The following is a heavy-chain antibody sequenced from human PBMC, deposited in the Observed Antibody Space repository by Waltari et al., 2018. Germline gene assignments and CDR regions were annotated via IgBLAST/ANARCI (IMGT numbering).Heavy chain of an antibody. CDR1: GSTFGDYS. V-gene: IGHV3-48*02. D-gene: IGHD3-16*01. CDR2: ISSSSSTI. CDR3: ARVGVGTSGGGFDY. Sequence: EVQLVESGGGLVQPGGSRGLSCAASGSTFGDYSMNWVRQAPGKGLEWVSYISSSSSTIYYADSVKGRFTISRDNAKNSLYLQMNSLRDEDTAVYYCARVGVGTSGGGFDYWGQGTLV. J-gene: IGHJ4*02.